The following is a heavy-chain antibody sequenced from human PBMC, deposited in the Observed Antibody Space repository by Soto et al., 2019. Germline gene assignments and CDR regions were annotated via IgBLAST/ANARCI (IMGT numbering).Heavy chain of an antibody. Sequence: GGSLRLSCAASGFTFSSYGMHWVRQAPGKGLEWVAVISYDGSNKYYADSVKGRFTISRDNSKNTLYLQMNSLRAEDTAVYYCAKDRGRDSNHFDYWGQGTLVTVSS. CDR3: AKDRGRDSNHFDY. V-gene: IGHV3-30*18. CDR2: ISYDGSNK. D-gene: IGHD4-4*01. CDR1: GFTFSSYG. J-gene: IGHJ4*02.